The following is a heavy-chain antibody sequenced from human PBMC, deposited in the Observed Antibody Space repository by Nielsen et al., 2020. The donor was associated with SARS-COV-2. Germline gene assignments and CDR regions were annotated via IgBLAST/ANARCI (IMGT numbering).Heavy chain of an antibody. D-gene: IGHD6-13*01. V-gene: IGHV3-23*01. CDR3: AKAVRKRVAADVPYSFGLDV. CDR1: GFTFSNYA. J-gene: IGHJ6*02. CDR2: FGGSGDRT. Sequence: GESLKISCAASGFTFSNYAISWVRQAPGKGLEWVSAFGGSGDRTYYADSVKGRLTISRDNSKNTLYLQMNSLRADDTAVFYCAKAVRKRVAADVPYSFGLDVWGPGTTVTVSS.